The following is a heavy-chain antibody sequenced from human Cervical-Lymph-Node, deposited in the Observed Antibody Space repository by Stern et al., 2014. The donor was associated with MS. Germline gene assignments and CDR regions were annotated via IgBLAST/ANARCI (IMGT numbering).Heavy chain of an antibody. Sequence: VQLVESGGGLVQPGGSLRLSCAASGFTVSNNYMTWVRQGPGMGLEWVSLIYSGGNTYSADSVKGRFTISRDNSKNTLYLQMNSLRPEDTAVYYCATRNIGTRGYWGQGARVTVSS. CDR1: GFTVSNNY. CDR3: ATRNIGTRGY. V-gene: IGHV3-66*02. J-gene: IGHJ4*02. CDR2: IYSGGNT. D-gene: IGHD6-6*01.